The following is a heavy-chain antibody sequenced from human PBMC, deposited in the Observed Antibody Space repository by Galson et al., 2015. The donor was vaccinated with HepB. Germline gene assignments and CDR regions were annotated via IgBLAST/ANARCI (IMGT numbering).Heavy chain of an antibody. CDR3: AREDDAFDI. CDR2: IYPGDADI. V-gene: IGHV5-51*01. CDR1: GYNFTNYW. J-gene: IGHJ3*02. Sequence: QSGAEVKQPGESLKISCRGSGYNFTNYWIAWVRQMPGIGLELVGFIYPGDADIRYSPSFQSQVTISVDKSISTAYLQWSSPKASDTAMYYCAREDDAFDIWGQGTMVTVSS.